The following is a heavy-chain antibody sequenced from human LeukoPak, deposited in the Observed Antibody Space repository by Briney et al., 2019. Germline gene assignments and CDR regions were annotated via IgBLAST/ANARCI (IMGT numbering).Heavy chain of an antibody. CDR3: ARELPRSVATTLHSNDY. CDR1: GYTFTGYY. CDR2: INPNSGGT. D-gene: IGHD5-12*01. J-gene: IGHJ4*02. V-gene: IGHV1-2*02. Sequence: ASVNVSCTASGYTFTGYYMHWVRQAPGQGLEWIGWINPNSGGTNYAQKFQGRVTMTRDTSIRTAYLELSRLRSDDTAVYYCARELPRSVATTLHSNDYWGQGTLVTVSS.